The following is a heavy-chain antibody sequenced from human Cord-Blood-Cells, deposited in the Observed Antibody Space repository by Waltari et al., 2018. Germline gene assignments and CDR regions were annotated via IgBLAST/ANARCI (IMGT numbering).Heavy chain of an antibody. Sequence: QVQLVESGGGVVQPGRSLRLSCAASGFTFSSYGMHWVRQAPGKGLEWVAVISYDGSNKYYADSEKGRFTISRDNSKNTLYLQMNSLRAEDTAVYYCAKDTDDFWSGYLDYWGQGTLVTVSS. CDR1: GFTFSSYG. V-gene: IGHV3-30*18. D-gene: IGHD3-3*01. CDR2: ISYDGSNK. CDR3: AKDTDDFWSGYLDY. J-gene: IGHJ4*02.